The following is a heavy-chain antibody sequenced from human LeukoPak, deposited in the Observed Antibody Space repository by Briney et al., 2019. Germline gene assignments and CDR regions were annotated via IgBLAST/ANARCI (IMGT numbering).Heavy chain of an antibody. J-gene: IGHJ4*01. CDR3: ARTLGGSYFFDY. CDR1: GFTFSSFE. D-gene: IGHD3-10*01. CDR2: ISSSGTII. Sequence: GGSLRLSCAASGFTFSSFEMNWVRQAPGKGLGWVSYISSSGTIIYYADSVKGRFTISRDNAKNSLYLQMNSLRAEDTAVYYCARTLGGSYFFDYWGHGTLVTVSS. V-gene: IGHV3-48*03.